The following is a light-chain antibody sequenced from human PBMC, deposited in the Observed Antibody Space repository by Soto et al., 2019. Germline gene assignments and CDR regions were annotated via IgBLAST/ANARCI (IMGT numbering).Light chain of an antibody. CDR3: QQLGNWPVT. Sequence: EIVLTQSPATLSLSPGERATLSCRASQSVSSYFAWYQQKPGQAPRLLIYDASNSATGITARFSGSGSGTDFTVTIISLEPNHFALYYCQQLGNWPVTFGQGTRVDMK. J-gene: IGKJ1*01. CDR1: QSVSSY. CDR2: DAS. V-gene: IGKV3-11*01.